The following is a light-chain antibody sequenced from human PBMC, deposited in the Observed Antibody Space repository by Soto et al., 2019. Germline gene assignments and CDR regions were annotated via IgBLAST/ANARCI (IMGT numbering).Light chain of an antibody. J-gene: IGKJ4*01. CDR3: QQDCNLPQLT. CDR1: QSVSSSY. Sequence: PGERVTLSCRASQSVSSSYLTWYQQKPGQAPRLLIYGASTRATSIPARFSGSGSGTDFTLTISSLQPEDFAVYYCQQDCNLPQLTFGGGTKVEIK. V-gene: IGKV3D-7*01. CDR2: GAS.